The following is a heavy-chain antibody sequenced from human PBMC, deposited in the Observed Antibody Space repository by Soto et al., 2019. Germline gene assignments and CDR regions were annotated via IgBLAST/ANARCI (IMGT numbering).Heavy chain of an antibody. CDR3: AHRLSSGYDDY. J-gene: IGHJ4*02. V-gene: IGHV2-5*02. CDR2: IYWDDDK. CDR1: GFSLSTTGVG. Sequence: QITLKESGPTLVKPTQTLTLTCTFSGFSLSTTGVGVGWIRQPPGKALDWLALIYWDDDKRYSPSLKRRLTISKDTSKNQVVLTMTNMDPVDTGTYYCAHRLSSGYDDYWGQGTLVTVSS. D-gene: IGHD5-12*01.